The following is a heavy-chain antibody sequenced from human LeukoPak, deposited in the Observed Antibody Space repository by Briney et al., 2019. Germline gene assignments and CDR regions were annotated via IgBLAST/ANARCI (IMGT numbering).Heavy chain of an antibody. J-gene: IGHJ6*02. D-gene: IGHD1-26*01. CDR1: GGSISSYY. V-gene: IGHV4-59*08. CDR3: ARHNSGVGYYYYYGMDV. CDR2: IYYSGST. Sequence: PSETLSLTCTVSGGSISSYYWSWIRQPPGKGLEWIGYIYYSGSTNYNPSLKSRVTISVDTSKNQFSLKLSSVTAADTAVYYCARHNSGVGYYYYYGMDVWGQGTTVTVSS.